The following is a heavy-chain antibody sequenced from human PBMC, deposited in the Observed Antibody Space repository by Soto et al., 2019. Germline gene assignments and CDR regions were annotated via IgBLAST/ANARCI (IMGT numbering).Heavy chain of an antibody. CDR1: GFTFSTYS. V-gene: IGHV3-48*02. CDR3: ARDGYSYGEGDFDY. D-gene: IGHD5-18*01. Sequence: EVRLAESGGGLVQPGGSLRLSCAASGFTFSTYSMNWVRHAPGKGLEWVSYISSSSTTIYYADSVKGRFTISRDNAKNSLYLQMNSLRDEDTAVYYCARDGYSYGEGDFDYWGQGTLVTVSS. J-gene: IGHJ4*02. CDR2: ISSSSTTI.